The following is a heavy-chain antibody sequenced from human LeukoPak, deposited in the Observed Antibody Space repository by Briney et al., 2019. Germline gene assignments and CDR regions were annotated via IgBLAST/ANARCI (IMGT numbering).Heavy chain of an antibody. V-gene: IGHV1-8*03. CDR3: ARGNIVVVPAASSAFDI. D-gene: IGHD2-2*01. J-gene: IGHJ3*02. CDR2: MNPNSGNT. Sequence: ASVKVSCKASGYTFTSYDINWVRQATGQGLEWMGWMNPNSGNTGYAQKFQGRVTITRNTSISTAYMELSSLRSEDTAVYYCARGNIVVVPAASSAFDIWGQGTMVTVSS. CDR1: GYTFTSYD.